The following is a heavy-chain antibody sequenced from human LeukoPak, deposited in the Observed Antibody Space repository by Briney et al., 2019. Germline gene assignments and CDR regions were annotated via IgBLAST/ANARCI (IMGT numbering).Heavy chain of an antibody. CDR3: AKDPRGYSYGQGY. CDR1: GFTFSSYG. J-gene: IGHJ4*02. D-gene: IGHD5-18*01. V-gene: IGHV3-21*01. Sequence: GGSLRLSCAASGFTFSSYGMTWVRQAPGKGLEWVSSISSSSSYIYYADSVKGRFTISRDNAKNSLYLQMNSLRAEDTAVYYCAKDPRGYSYGQGYWGQGTLVTVSS. CDR2: ISSSSSYI.